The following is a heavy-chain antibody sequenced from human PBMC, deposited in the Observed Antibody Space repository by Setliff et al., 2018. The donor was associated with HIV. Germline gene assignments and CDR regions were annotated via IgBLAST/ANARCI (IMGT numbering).Heavy chain of an antibody. CDR1: GFTFSNYA. J-gene: IGHJ3*02. CDR2: ISYDGTKE. CDR3: AKEAGVMDAFDI. Sequence: SCAVSGFTFSNYAMHWVRQAPGKGLEWVAVISYDGTKEYYADSVKGRFTISRDNSKNTLYLQGGSLRPEDTAVYYCAKEAGVMDAFDIWGQGTMVTVSS. V-gene: IGHV3-30*04. D-gene: IGHD3-16*01.